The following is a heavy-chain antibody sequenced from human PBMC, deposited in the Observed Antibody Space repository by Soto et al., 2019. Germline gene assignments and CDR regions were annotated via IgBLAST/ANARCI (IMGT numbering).Heavy chain of an antibody. D-gene: IGHD3-16*01. V-gene: IGHV1-69*01. CDR1: GGTFSIYT. CDR3: ATVLEGADY. CDR2: IIPVFGAA. J-gene: IGHJ4*02. Sequence: QLQLVQSGAEVKKPGSSVKVSCKASGGTFSIYTINWVRQAPGQGLEWMGGIIPVFGAANYAQKFPGRVTITADESTSTAYMALSSLRSDDTAVYSCATVLEGADYWGQGTLVTVSS.